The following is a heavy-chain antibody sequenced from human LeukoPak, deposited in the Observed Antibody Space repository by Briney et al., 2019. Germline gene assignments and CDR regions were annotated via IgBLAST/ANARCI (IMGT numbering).Heavy chain of an antibody. Sequence: PGGSLRLSCAAAGFTFSSYAMHWVRQAPGKGLEWVAVISYEGSNKYYADSVKGRFTISRDNSKNTLYLQMNSLRAEDTAVYYCARAKSYFDFDYWGQGTLVTVSS. D-gene: IGHD3-9*01. CDR3: ARAKSYFDFDY. CDR2: ISYEGSNK. J-gene: IGHJ4*02. CDR1: GFTFSSYA. V-gene: IGHV3-30-3*01.